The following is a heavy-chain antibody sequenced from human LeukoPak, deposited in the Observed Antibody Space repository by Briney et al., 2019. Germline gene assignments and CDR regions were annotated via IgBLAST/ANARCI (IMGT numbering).Heavy chain of an antibody. CDR2: ISSSGSII. D-gene: IGHD2-21*01. Sequence: GGSQSLSCAASGFTFSSYEINWVRQAPEKGLEWVSHISSSGSIIYYADSVKGRFTISRDNSKNTLNLQMNSLRAEDAAVYYCARGYSSDNWGQGTLVTVSS. CDR3: ARGYSSDN. V-gene: IGHV3-48*03. CDR1: GFTFSSYE. J-gene: IGHJ4*02.